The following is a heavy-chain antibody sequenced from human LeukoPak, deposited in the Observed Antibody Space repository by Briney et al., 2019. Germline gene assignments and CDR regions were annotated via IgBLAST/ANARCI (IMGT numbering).Heavy chain of an antibody. Sequence: ASVKVSCKASGYTFTGYYIHWVRQAPGQGLEWMGRINPNSGGTNYAQKFQGRVTTTRDTSISTAYMELSRLRSDDTAVHYCARDIVGIGYYDSSGHEDYWGQGSLVTVSS. CDR2: INPNSGGT. CDR3: ARDIVGIGYYDSSGHEDY. V-gene: IGHV1-2*06. J-gene: IGHJ4*02. D-gene: IGHD3-22*01. CDR1: GYTFTGYY.